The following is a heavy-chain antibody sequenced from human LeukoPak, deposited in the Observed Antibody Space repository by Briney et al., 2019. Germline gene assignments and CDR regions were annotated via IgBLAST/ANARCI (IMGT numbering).Heavy chain of an antibody. CDR2: IDPSDSYT. CDR1: GYNFSSYW. CDR3: ARRDGTIKGVDM. Sequence: PGESLRISCKSSGYNFSSYWINWVRQMPGKGLEWMGRIDPSDSYTNYSPSFQGHVTISVDKSISTAYLQWSSLKASDTAMYFCARRDGTIKGVDMWGQGTMVTVSS. V-gene: IGHV5-10-1*01. D-gene: IGHD5-24*01. J-gene: IGHJ3*02.